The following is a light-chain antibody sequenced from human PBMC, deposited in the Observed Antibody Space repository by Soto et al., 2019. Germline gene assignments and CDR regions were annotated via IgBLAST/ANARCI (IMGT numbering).Light chain of an antibody. Sequence: QSALTQPPSASGSLGQSVTISCTGTSSDVGTYNYVSWYQQHPGKAPKLMIYEVTKRPSGVPDRFSGSKSANTASLTISGLQAEDEADYYCTSHTASSTWVFGGGTKLTVL. CDR2: EVT. CDR1: SSDVGTYNY. J-gene: IGLJ3*02. CDR3: TSHTASSTWV. V-gene: IGLV2-8*01.